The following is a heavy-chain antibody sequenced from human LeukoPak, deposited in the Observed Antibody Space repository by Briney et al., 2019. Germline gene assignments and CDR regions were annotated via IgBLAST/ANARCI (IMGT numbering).Heavy chain of an antibody. V-gene: IGHV3-30*04. CDR1: GFTFSSYA. J-gene: IGHJ4*02. CDR3: AKVSEYYYDSSGYYY. D-gene: IGHD3-22*01. Sequence: GGSLRLSCAASGFTFSSYAMHWVRQAPGKGLEWVAVISYDGSNKYYADSVKGRFTISRDNSKNTLYLQMNSLRAEDTAVYYCAKVSEYYYDSSGYYYWGQGTLVTVSS. CDR2: ISYDGSNK.